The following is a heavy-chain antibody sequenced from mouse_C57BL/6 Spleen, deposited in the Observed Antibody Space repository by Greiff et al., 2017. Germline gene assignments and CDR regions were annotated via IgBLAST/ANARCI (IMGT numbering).Heavy chain of an antibody. V-gene: IGHV1-72*01. J-gene: IGHJ2*01. Sequence: EQMQQSGAELVKPGASVKLSCKASGYTFTSYWMHWVKQRPGRGLEWIGRIAPNSGGTKYNEKFKSKATLTVDKPSSTAYMQLSSLTSEDSAVYYCARDDYYGSSYFDYWGQGTTLTVSS. CDR1: GYTFTSYW. CDR2: IAPNSGGT. CDR3: ARDDYYGSSYFDY. D-gene: IGHD1-1*01.